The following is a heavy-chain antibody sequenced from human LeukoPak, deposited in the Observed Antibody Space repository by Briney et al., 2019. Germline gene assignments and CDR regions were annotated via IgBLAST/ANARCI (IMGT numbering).Heavy chain of an antibody. J-gene: IGHJ2*01. CDR2: IYYSGST. CDR1: GGSISSYY. V-gene: IGHV4-59*01. CDR3: ARDDCSGGSCYLPSGYFDL. Sequence: PSETLSLTCTVSGGSISSYYWSWIRQPPGKGLEWIGYIYYSGSTNYNPSLKSRVTISVDTSKNQFSLKLSSVTAADPAVYYCARDDCSGGSCYLPSGYFDLWGRGTLVTVSS. D-gene: IGHD2-15*01.